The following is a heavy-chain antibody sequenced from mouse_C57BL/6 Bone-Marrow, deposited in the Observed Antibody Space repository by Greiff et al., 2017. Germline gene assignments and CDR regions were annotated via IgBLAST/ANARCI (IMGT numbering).Heavy chain of an antibody. D-gene: IGHD1-1*01. CDR1: GYTFTSYW. CDR3: ATEFYYYGSSYWYFDV. CDR2: IDPSDSYT. V-gene: IGHV1-69*01. J-gene: IGHJ1*03. Sequence: VQRVESGAELVMPGASVKLSCKASGYTFTSYWMHWVKQRPGQGLEWIGEIDPSDSYTNYNQKFKGKSTLTVDKSSSTAYMQLSSLTSEDSAVYYCATEFYYYGSSYWYFDVWGTGTTVTVSS.